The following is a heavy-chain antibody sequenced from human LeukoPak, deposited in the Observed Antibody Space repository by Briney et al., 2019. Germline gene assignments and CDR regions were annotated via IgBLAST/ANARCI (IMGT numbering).Heavy chain of an antibody. V-gene: IGHV4-39*01. J-gene: IGHJ5*02. CDR3: ASSGWQNWFDP. D-gene: IGHD6-19*01. CDR1: GGSISGSSYY. Sequence: PSETLSLTCIVSGGSISGSSYYWGWIRQPPGKGLEWIGSIYYSASTYYNPSLKSRVTISVDTSKNQFSLKLSSVTAADTAVYYCASSGWQNWFDPWGQGTLVTVSS. CDR2: IYYSAST.